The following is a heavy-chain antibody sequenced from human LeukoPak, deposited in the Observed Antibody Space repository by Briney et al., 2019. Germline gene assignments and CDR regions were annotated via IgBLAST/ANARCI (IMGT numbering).Heavy chain of an antibody. CDR2: ISSSGSTI. J-gene: IGHJ6*04. CDR3: AELGITMIGGV. D-gene: IGHD3-10*02. V-gene: IGHV3-48*03. Sequence: GGSLRLSCAASGFTLSSYEMNWVREAPGKGLEWVSYISSSGSTIYYADSVKGRFTIYRDNAKNSLYLQMNSLRAEDTAVSYCAELGITMIGGVWGKGTTVTISS. CDR1: GFTLSSYE.